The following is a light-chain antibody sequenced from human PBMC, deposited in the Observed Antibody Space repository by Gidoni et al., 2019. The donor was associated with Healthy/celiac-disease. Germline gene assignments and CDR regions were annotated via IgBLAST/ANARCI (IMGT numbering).Light chain of an antibody. CDR3: QQYDNRPT. CDR1: QDISNY. CDR2: DAS. J-gene: IGKJ3*01. Sequence: DIQMTKSPSSLSASVGDRVTITCQASQDISNYLNWYQQKPGKAPKLLIYDASNLETGVPSRFSGSGSGTDFTFTISSLQPEDIATYYCQQYDNRPTFGPGTKVDIK. V-gene: IGKV1-33*01.